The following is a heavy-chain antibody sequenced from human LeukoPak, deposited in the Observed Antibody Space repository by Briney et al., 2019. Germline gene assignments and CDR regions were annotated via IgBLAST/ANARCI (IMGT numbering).Heavy chain of an antibody. V-gene: IGHV3-30*04. D-gene: IGHD6-6*01. CDR2: ISYDGNIK. Sequence: GGSLRLSCAASGFTLSSHAIHWVRQAPGKGLEWVALISYDGNIKYYADSVKGRFTISRDNSKNTLSLRMNSLRPEDTAVYYCARAHLSSSSTDYMDVWAKGTTVTVSS. J-gene: IGHJ6*03. CDR3: ARAHLSSSSTDYMDV. CDR1: GFTLSSHA.